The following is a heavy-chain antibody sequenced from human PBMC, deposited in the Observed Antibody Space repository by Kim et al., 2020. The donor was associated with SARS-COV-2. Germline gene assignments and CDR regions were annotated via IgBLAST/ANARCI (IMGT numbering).Heavy chain of an antibody. V-gene: IGHV1-46*01. D-gene: IGHD4-4*01. CDR1: GYTFTSYY. CDR2: INPSGGST. J-gene: IGHJ2*01. Sequence: ASVKVSCKASGYTFTSYYMHWVRQAPGQGLEWMGIINPSGGSTSYAQKFQGRVTMTRDTSTSTVYMELSSLRSEDTAVYYCARARPGVTTGAWGDLWGRGTLVTVSS. CDR3: ARARPGVTTGAWGDL.